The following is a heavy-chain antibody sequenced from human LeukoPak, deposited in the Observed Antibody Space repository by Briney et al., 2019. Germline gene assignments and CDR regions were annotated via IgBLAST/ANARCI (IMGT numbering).Heavy chain of an antibody. CDR2: IDPGDSFT. Sequence: GESLKISCKGSGYSFSSYWISWVRQMPGKGLEWMGGIDPGDSFTKYRPSLEGRVTISADKSLSTVYLQWSSLKASDTAIYYCARDGGGVSSWVPHWGQGTLVTVSS. V-gene: IGHV5-10-1*01. D-gene: IGHD2-8*02. CDR3: ARDGGGVSSWVPH. CDR1: GYSFSSYW. J-gene: IGHJ4*02.